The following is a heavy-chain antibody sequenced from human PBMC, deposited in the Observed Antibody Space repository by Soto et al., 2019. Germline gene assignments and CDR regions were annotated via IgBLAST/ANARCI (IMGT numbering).Heavy chain of an antibody. D-gene: IGHD3-3*01. V-gene: IGHV4-4*02. CDR1: GGSISSSNW. Sequence: QVQLQESGPGLVKPSGTLSLTCAVSGGSISSSNWWSWVRQPPGKGLEWIGEIYHSGSTNYNPSLKSRVTISVDKSKNQCSLKLSSVTAADTAVYYCAREGPKYRQDFWSGSHYGMDVWGQGTTVTVSS. CDR2: IYHSGST. CDR3: AREGPKYRQDFWSGSHYGMDV. J-gene: IGHJ6*02.